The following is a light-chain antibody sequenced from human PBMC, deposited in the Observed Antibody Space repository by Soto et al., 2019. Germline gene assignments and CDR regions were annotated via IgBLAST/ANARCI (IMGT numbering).Light chain of an antibody. V-gene: IGLV2-14*01. CDR1: SSDVGSYYY. Sequence: QSALTQPASVSGSPGQSITISCTGTSSDVGSYYYVSWYQHHPGKAPKVVIYEVSNRPSGVSNRFSGSKFGNTASLTISGLQAEDEADYYCCSYTSSDSVVFGGVTKVTVL. CDR2: EVS. CDR3: CSYTSSDSVV. J-gene: IGLJ2*01.